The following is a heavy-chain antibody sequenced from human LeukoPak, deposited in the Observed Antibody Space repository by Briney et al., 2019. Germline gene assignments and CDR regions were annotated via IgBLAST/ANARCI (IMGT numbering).Heavy chain of an antibody. CDR1: GFTFSSYS. Sequence: PGGSLRLSCAASGFTFSSYSMNWVRQAPGKGLEWVSSISSSSSYIYYADSVKGRFTISRDNAKNSLYLQMNSLRAEDTAVYYCTSQLVTYYYDSSGFDYWGQGTLVTVSS. D-gene: IGHD3-22*01. CDR2: ISSSSSYI. CDR3: TSQLVTYYYDSSGFDY. V-gene: IGHV3-21*01. J-gene: IGHJ4*02.